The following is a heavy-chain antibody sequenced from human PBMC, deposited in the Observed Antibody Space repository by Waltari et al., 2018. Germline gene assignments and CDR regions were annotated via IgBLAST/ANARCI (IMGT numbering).Heavy chain of an antibody. CDR3: ARQTWIQLWLYAFDI. V-gene: IGHV4-39*01. CDR1: GGSISSSSYY. CDR2: IYYSGST. D-gene: IGHD5-18*01. Sequence: QLQLQESGPGLVKPSETLSLTCTVSGGSISSSSYYWGWIRQPPGKGLEWIGSIYYSGSTYYNPSPKSRVTISGDTSKNQFSLKLSSVTAADTAVYYCARQTWIQLWLYAFDIWGQGTMVTVSS. J-gene: IGHJ3*02.